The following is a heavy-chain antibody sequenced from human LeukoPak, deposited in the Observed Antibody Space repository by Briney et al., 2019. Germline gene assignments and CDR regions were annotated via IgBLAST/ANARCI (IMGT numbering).Heavy chain of an antibody. D-gene: IGHD3-3*01. V-gene: IGHV3-74*03. CDR1: GFTFGTYW. Sequence: PGGSLSLSCAASGFTFGTYWMHWVRQGPGKGLVWVSRINPDGNTITYADSVKGRFTISRDNAKNSLYLQLNSLRVEDTAVYYCASHDFWNPFFDYWGQGTLVTVSS. CDR3: ASHDFWNPFFDY. CDR2: INPDGNTI. J-gene: IGHJ4*02.